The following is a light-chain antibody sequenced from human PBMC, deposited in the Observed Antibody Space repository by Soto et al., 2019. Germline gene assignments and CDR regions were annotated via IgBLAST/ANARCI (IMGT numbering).Light chain of an antibody. CDR2: DVT. CDR1: SSDVGSYNY. CDR3: SSYRPSSTDVV. V-gene: IGLV2-14*01. Sequence: QSALTQPASVSGSPGQSIAISCTGTSSDVGSYNYVSWYQQHPGKAPKLRIYDVTRRPSGVSDRFSGSKSGNTASLTISGLLSEDEAHYYCSSYRPSSTDVVFGGGTKLTVL. J-gene: IGLJ2*01.